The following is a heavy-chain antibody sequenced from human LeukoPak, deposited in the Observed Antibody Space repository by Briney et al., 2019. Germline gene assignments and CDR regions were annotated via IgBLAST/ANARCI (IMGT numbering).Heavy chain of an antibody. V-gene: IGHV1-46*01. CDR2: INPSGGST. CDR1: GYTFTSYY. Sequence: GASVKVSCKASGYTFTSYYMHWVRQAPGQGLEWMGIINPSGGSTSYAQKFQGRVTMTRDTSTSTVYMELSSLRSEDTAVYYCARDLGNYDILTGYYPDYWGQGTLVTVSS. D-gene: IGHD3-9*01. CDR3: ARDLGNYDILTGYYPDY. J-gene: IGHJ4*02.